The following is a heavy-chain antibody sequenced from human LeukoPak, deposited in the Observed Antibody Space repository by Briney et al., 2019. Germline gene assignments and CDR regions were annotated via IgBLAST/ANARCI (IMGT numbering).Heavy chain of an antibody. J-gene: IGHJ6*02. CDR3: AKAYVDTAMVTYYYYGMDV. Sequence: SGGSLRLSCAASGFTFSSYWMNWARQAPGKGLEWVSAISGSGGSTYYADSVKGRFTISRDNSKNTLYLQMNSLRAEDTAVYYCAKAYVDTAMVTYYYYGMDVWGQGTTVTVSS. V-gene: IGHV3-23*01. CDR2: ISGSGGST. D-gene: IGHD5-18*01. CDR1: GFTFSSYW.